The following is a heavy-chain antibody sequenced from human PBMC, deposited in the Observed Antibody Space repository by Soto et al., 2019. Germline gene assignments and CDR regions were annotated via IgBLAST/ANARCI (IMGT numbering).Heavy chain of an antibody. CDR3: ARSFSGTPSDFDY. D-gene: IGHD3-10*01. CDR2: ISSSSSYI. V-gene: IGHV3-21*01. CDR1: GFTFSSYS. J-gene: IGHJ4*02. Sequence: EVQLVESGGGLVKPGGSLRLSCAASGFTFSSYSMNWVRQAPGKGLEWVSSISSSSSYIYYADSVKGRFTISRDNAKNSLYLQMNSLRAEDTAVYYCARSFSGTPSDFDYWGQGTLVTVSS.